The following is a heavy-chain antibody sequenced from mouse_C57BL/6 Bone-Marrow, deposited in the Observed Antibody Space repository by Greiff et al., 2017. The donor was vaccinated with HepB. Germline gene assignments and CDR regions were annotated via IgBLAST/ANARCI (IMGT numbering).Heavy chain of an antibody. D-gene: IGHD1-1*01. CDR1: GFTFTDYY. CDR2: IRNKANGYTT. Sequence: EVQRVESGGGLVQPGGSLSLSCAASGFTFTDYYMSWVRQPPGKALEWLGFIRNKANGYTTEYSASVKGRFTISRDNSQSILYLQMNALRAEDSATYYCASPHYYGSSYGFAYWGQGTLVTVFA. J-gene: IGHJ3*01. V-gene: IGHV7-3*01. CDR3: ASPHYYGSSYGFAY.